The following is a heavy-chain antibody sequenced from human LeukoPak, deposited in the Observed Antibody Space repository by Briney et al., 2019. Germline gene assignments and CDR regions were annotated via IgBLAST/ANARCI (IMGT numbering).Heavy chain of an antibody. J-gene: IGHJ5*02. V-gene: IGHV4-30-2*01. CDR2: IYHSGST. CDR3: ARATHGQHNWFDP. CDR1: SGSISSGGYS. Sequence: SETLSLTCAVSSGSISSGGYSWSWIRQPPGKGLEWIGYIYHSGSTYYNPSLKSRVTISVDRSKNQFSLKLSSVTAADTAVYYCARATHGQHNWFDPWGQGTLVTVSS.